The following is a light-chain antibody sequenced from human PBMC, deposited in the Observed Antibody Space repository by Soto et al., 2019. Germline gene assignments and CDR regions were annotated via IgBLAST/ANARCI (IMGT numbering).Light chain of an antibody. CDR3: QQYYSTPWT. CDR1: QSVLYSSINKNY. V-gene: IGKV4-1*01. J-gene: IGKJ1*01. CDR2: WAS. Sequence: DIVMTQSPDSLAVSLGGRATINCQSSQSVLYSSINKNYLAWYQQKPGQPPKLLIYWASTRESGVPDRFSGSGSGTDFTLTISSLQAEDVAVYYCQQYYSTPWTCGQGTKVEIK.